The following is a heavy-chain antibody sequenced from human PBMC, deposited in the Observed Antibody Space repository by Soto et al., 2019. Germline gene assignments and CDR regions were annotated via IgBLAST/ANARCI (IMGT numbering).Heavy chain of an antibody. CDR3: VRDRLTTGRHYYYGLDV. CDR1: VFSFIDYY. CDR2: ISSSGSDK. D-gene: IGHD4-4*01. Sequence: PGWSLRLSCASSVFSFIDYYINWIRQAPGKGLEWVSYISSSGSDKYYADSVKGRFTISRDNAKNSLYLQMNSLRAEDTAVYYCVRDRLTTGRHYYYGLDVWGQGTTVTVSS. J-gene: IGHJ6*02. V-gene: IGHV3-11*01.